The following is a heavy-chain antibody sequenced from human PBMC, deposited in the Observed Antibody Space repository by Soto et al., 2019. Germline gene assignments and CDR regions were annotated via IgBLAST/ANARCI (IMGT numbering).Heavy chain of an antibody. Sequence: GGSLRLSCAASGFTFSSYGMHWVRQAPGKGLEWVAVISYDGSNKYYADSVKGRFTISRDNSKNTLYLQMNSLRAEDTAVYYCAKDLNDFWSGLLASVLSEWGQGTLVTVSS. V-gene: IGHV3-30*18. J-gene: IGHJ4*02. D-gene: IGHD3-3*01. CDR3: AKDLNDFWSGLLASVLSE. CDR2: ISYDGSNK. CDR1: GFTFSSYG.